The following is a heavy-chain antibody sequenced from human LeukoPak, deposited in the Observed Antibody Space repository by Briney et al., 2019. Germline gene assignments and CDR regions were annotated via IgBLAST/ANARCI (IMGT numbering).Heavy chain of an antibody. Sequence: PSETLSLTCTVSGGSISSYYWSWIRQPPGKGLEWIGEINHSGSTNYNPSLKSRVTISVDTSKNQFSLKLSSVTAADTAVYYCARVGRYCSSTSCPRGAFDIWGQGTMVTVSS. CDR3: ARVGRYCSSTSCPRGAFDI. D-gene: IGHD2-2*01. CDR2: INHSGST. V-gene: IGHV4-34*01. CDR1: GGSISSYY. J-gene: IGHJ3*02.